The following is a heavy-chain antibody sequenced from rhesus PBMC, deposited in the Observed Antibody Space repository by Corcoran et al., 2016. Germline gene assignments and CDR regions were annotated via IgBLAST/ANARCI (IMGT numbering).Heavy chain of an antibody. J-gene: IGHJ4*01. Sequence: EVQLVESGGGLAKPGGSLRLSCAASGFHFGSYAIHWVRQAAGKGLEWFTSISSGGSTYYADSVKGRFTISRDNSKNTLSLQMNSLRAEDTAVYYCAKDPYSSWYYFDYWGQGVLVTVSS. CDR2: ISSGGST. D-gene: IGHD6-13*01. CDR3: AKDPYSSWYYFDY. V-gene: IGHV3-103*01. CDR1: GFHFGSYA.